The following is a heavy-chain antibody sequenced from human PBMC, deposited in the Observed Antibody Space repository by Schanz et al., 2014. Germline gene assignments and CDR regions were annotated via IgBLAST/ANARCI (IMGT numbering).Heavy chain of an antibody. CDR1: GYTFTTYS. CDR3: ARHRADGDYVGHYYYYGVDV. Sequence: QVQLVQSGSELKKPGASVMVSCKASGYTFTTYSIHWVRQAPGQGLEWMGVIDLSSSTTTYAQKFQGRVAMTRDTSTSTVHMELSSLRSEDTAVYYCARHRADGDYVGHYYYYGVDVWGQGTTVTVSS. CDR2: IDLSSSTT. V-gene: IGHV1-46*01. J-gene: IGHJ6*02. D-gene: IGHD4-17*01.